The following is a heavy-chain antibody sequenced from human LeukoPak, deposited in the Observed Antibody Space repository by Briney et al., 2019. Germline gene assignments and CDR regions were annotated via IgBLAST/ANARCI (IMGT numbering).Heavy chain of an antibody. J-gene: IGHJ4*02. CDR3: AIGRYYSSTRCHFFDY. Sequence: GGSLRLSCAAYRVTFSNYRMSWARQAPGKGLEWVASINQDGSEKFYVDSVKGRFTISRDNAMNSLYLQMTSMRAEETAVYYCAIGRYYSSTRCHFFDYWGEGTLVTVSS. V-gene: IGHV3-7*02. CDR2: INQDGSEK. D-gene: IGHD2-2*01. CDR1: RVTFSNYR.